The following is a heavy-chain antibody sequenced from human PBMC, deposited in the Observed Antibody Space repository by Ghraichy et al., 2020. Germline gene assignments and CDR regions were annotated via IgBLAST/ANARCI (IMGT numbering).Heavy chain of an antibody. CDR1: GDSVSSNSAA. Sequence: SQTLSLTCAISGDSVSSNSAAWNWIRQSPSRGLEWLGRTYYRSKWYNDYAVSVKSRITINPDTSKNQLSLQLNSVTPEDTAVYYCARTQYYYDSSGYYYVDYWGQGTLVTVSS. J-gene: IGHJ4*02. V-gene: IGHV6-1*01. CDR2: TYYRSKWYN. CDR3: ARTQYYYDSSGYYYVDY. D-gene: IGHD3-22*01.